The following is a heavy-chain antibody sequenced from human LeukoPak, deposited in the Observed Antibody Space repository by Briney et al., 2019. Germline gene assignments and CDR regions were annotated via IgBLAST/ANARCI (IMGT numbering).Heavy chain of an antibody. CDR2: IKQDGSEK. CDR3: ARVHDFWSGYYFDY. D-gene: IGHD3-3*01. V-gene: IGHV3-7*01. Sequence: QSGGSLKLSCAASGFTFSTYSMNWVRQAPGKGLEWVANIKQDGSEKYYVDSVKGRFTISRDNAKNSLYLQMNSLRAEDTAVYYCARVHDFWSGYYFDYWGQGTLVTVSS. CDR1: GFTFSTYS. J-gene: IGHJ4*02.